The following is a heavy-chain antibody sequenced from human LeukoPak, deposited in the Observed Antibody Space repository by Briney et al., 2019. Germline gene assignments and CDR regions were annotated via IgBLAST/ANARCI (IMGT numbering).Heavy chain of an antibody. CDR1: GYTFTSYY. Sequence: ASVTVSCTASGYTFTSYYMHWVRQAPGQGLEWMGIINPSGGSTSYAQKFQGRVTMTRDTSTSTVYTELSSLRSEDTAVYYCARDSSGYYYDWGQGTLVTVSS. V-gene: IGHV1-46*01. CDR3: ARDSSGYYYD. D-gene: IGHD3-22*01. CDR2: INPSGGST. J-gene: IGHJ4*02.